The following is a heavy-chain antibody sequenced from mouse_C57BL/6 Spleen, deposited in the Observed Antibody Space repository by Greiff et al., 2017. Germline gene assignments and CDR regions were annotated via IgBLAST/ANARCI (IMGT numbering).Heavy chain of an antibody. D-gene: IGHD1-1*01. V-gene: IGHV5-9*01. CDR2: ISGGGGNT. CDR3: ARRGVYEGFAY. Sequence: EVQRVESGGGLVKPGGSLKLSCAASGFTFSSYTMSWVRQTPEKRLEWVATISGGGGNTYYPDNVKGRFTISRDNAKNTLYLQMGSLRSEDTALYYCARRGVYEGFAYWGQGTLVTVSA. J-gene: IGHJ3*01. CDR1: GFTFSSYT.